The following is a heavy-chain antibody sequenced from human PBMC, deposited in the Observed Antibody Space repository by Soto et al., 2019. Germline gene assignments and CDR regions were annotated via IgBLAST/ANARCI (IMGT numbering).Heavy chain of an antibody. CDR3: ARDIEVPAAISIGRWFDP. Sequence: LSLTCTVSGGSISSGGYYWSWIRQHPGKGLEWIGYIYYSGSTYYNPSLKSRVTISVDTSKNQFSLKLSSVTAADTAVYYCARDIEVPAAISIGRWFDPWGQGTLVTVSS. V-gene: IGHV4-31*03. CDR1: GGSISSGGYY. D-gene: IGHD2-2*01. J-gene: IGHJ5*02. CDR2: IYYSGST.